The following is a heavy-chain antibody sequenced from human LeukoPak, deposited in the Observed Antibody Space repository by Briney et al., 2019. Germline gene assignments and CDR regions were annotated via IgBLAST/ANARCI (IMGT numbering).Heavy chain of an antibody. CDR3: ALGQWLVGDY. J-gene: IGHJ4*02. CDR1: GGTFSSYA. Sequence: ASVKVSCKASGGTFSSYAISWVGRAPGQGLEWMGGIIPIFGTANYAQKFQGRVTITADESTSTDYMERSSLRCEDTGVYYWALGQWLVGDYWGQGTLVTVSS. D-gene: IGHD6-19*01. CDR2: IIPIFGTA. V-gene: IGHV1-69*01.